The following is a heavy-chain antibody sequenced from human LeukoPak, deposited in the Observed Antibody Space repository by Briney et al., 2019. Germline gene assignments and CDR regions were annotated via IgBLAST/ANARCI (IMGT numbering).Heavy chain of an antibody. CDR3: ASWGYYDFWSGVPFFDY. Sequence: SQTLSLTCTVSGGSISSGGYYWSWIRQPPGKGLEWIGYIYHSGSTYYNPSLKSRVTISVDRSKNQFSLKLSSVTAADTAVYYCASWGYYDFWSGVPFFDYWGQGTLVTVSS. CDR2: IYHSGST. V-gene: IGHV4-30-2*01. CDR1: GGSISSGGYY. J-gene: IGHJ4*02. D-gene: IGHD3-3*01.